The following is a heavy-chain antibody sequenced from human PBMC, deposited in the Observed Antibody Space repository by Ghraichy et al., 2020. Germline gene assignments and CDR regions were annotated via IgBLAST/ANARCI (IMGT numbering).Heavy chain of an antibody. J-gene: IGHJ6*02. V-gene: IGHV3-30*18. Sequence: GGSLRLSCAASGFTFSSYGMHWVRQAPGKGLEWVAVISYDGSNKYYADSVKGRFTISRDNSKNTLYLQMNSLRAEDTAVYYCAKGGYSSGWSTNYYYYGMDVWGQGTTVTVSS. CDR3: AKGGYSSGWSTNYYYYGMDV. CDR1: GFTFSSYG. D-gene: IGHD6-19*01. CDR2: ISYDGSNK.